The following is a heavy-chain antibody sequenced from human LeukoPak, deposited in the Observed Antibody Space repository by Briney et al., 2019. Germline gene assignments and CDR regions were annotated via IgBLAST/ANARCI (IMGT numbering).Heavy chain of an antibody. CDR3: ARAGPVEYYYDSNGLYAFDI. Sequence: ASVKVSCKASGYTFTSYGMSWVRQAPGQGLEGMGWISAYNGNTNYAQKLQGRVTITTDTSTSKAYMELRRLRYGDTEVYYCARAGPVEYYYDSNGLYAFDIWGQGTMVTVSS. CDR1: GYTFTSYG. V-gene: IGHV1-18*01. CDR2: ISAYNGNT. D-gene: IGHD3-22*01. J-gene: IGHJ3*02.